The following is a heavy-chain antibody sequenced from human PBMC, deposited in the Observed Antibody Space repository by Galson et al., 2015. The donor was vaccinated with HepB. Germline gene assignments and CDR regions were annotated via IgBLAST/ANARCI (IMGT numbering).Heavy chain of an antibody. CDR2: IRSKANSYAT. CDR3: TRELGAPSAFLEWFHNWFDP. Sequence: SLRLSCAASGFTFSGSAMHWVRQASGKGLEWVGRIRSKANSYATAYAASVKGRFTISRDDSKNTAYLQMNSLKTEDTAVYYCTRELGAPSAFLEWFHNWFDPWGQGTLVTVSS. D-gene: IGHD3-3*01. CDR1: GFTFSGSA. J-gene: IGHJ5*02. V-gene: IGHV3-73*01.